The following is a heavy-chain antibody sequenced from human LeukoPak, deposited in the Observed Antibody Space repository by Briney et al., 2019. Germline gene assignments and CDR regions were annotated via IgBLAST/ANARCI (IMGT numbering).Heavy chain of an antibody. Sequence: PSETLSLTCTVSGDSVSNDRYYWTWIWQSPGKGLEWIAYIRYSGHTNYNPSLDTRVTISLDASKNQLSLRLYSVTAADTAMYYCARYNWNTWFDPWGQGALVTVSS. J-gene: IGHJ5*02. D-gene: IGHD1-1*01. CDR2: IRYSGHT. V-gene: IGHV4-61*01. CDR1: GDSVSNDRYY. CDR3: ARYNWNTWFDP.